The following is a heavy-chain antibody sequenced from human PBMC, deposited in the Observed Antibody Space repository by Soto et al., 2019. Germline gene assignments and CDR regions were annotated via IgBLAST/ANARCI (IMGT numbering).Heavy chain of an antibody. CDR3: ARGYGDYVDYYYYYMDV. CDR2: ISSSGSTI. Sequence: PGESLSLSCAASGFTFSDYYMSWIRQAPGKGLEWVSYISSSGSTIYYADSVKGRFTISRDNAKNSLYLQMNSLRAEDTAVYYCARGYGDYVDYYYYYMDVWGKGTTVTVSS. J-gene: IGHJ6*03. D-gene: IGHD4-17*01. V-gene: IGHV3-11*01. CDR1: GFTFSDYY.